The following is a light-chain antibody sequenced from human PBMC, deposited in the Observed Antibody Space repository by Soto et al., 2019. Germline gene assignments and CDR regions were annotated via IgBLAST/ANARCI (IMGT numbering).Light chain of an antibody. CDR2: DVT. J-gene: IGLJ1*01. CDR3: SSYAGCYTLI. CDR1: SRDVAAYSY. V-gene: IGLV2-11*01. Sequence: QSALTQPRSVSGSPGQSVTVSCTGTSRDVAAYSYVSWFQQHPGTAPQLLIYDVTNRPSGVPDRFSGSKSGNSAALTISGLQAEDEADYFCSSYAGCYTLIFGRGTKVTVL.